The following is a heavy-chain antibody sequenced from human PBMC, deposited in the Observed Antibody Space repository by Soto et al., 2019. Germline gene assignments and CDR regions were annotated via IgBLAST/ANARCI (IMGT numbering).Heavy chain of an antibody. Sequence: ASVKVSCKASGYTFTSYGISWVRQAPGQGLEWMGWISAYNGNTNYAQKLQGRVTMTTDTSTSTAYMELRSLRSDDTAVYYCVSETCTNGVCYRWFDPWGQGTLVTVSS. CDR2: ISAYNGNT. D-gene: IGHD2-8*01. CDR3: VSETCTNGVCYRWFDP. CDR1: GYTFTSYG. J-gene: IGHJ5*02. V-gene: IGHV1-18*01.